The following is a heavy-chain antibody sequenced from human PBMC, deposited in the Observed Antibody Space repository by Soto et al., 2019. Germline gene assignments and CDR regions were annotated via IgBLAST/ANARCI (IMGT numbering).Heavy chain of an antibody. CDR1: GFTFSSYS. D-gene: IGHD6-13*01. Sequence: PGGSLRLSCAASGFTFSSYSMNWVRQAPGKGLEWVSYISSSSSTIYHADSVKGRFTISRDNAKNSLYLQMNSLRAEDTAVYYCARHPERIAQIGWFDPWGQGTLVTVS. CDR2: ISSSSSTI. V-gene: IGHV3-48*01. J-gene: IGHJ5*02. CDR3: ARHPERIAQIGWFDP.